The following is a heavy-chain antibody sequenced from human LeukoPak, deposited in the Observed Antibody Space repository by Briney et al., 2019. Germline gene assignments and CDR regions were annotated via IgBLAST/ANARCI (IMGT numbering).Heavy chain of an antibody. V-gene: IGHV1-2*02. CDR3: ARARYCSSTSCYGFDY. D-gene: IGHD2-2*01. CDR1: GYSFTGYY. CDR2: INSKSGGT. Sequence: ASVKVSCKASGYSFTGYYMHWVRQAPGQGLEWMGWINSKSGGTNYAQKFQGRVTMTRDTSISTAYMELSRLRSDDTAVYYCARARYCSSTSCYGFDYWGQGTLVTVSS. J-gene: IGHJ4*02.